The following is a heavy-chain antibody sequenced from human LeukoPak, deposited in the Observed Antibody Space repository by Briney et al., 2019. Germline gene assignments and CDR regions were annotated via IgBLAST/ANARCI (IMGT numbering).Heavy chain of an antibody. Sequence: SHNLSLTYTLAAGSISRDYWSCPRQPPFGGLEWIGYIYYSGSTNYNPSLQSRVTISVDTSKNQFSLRLSSVTAADRAIYYCTRGRYNWNFWGQGTLVSVSS. CDR2: IYYSGST. CDR3: TRGRYNWNF. V-gene: IGHV4-59*07. J-gene: IGHJ4*02. D-gene: IGHD1-20*01. CDR1: AGSISRDY.